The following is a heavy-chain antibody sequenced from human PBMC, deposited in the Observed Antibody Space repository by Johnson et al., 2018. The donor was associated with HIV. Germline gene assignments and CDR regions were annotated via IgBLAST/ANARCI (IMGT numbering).Heavy chain of an antibody. Sequence: VQLVESGGGLVQPGRSLRLSCAASGFTFDDYAMHWVRQAPGKGLEWVSGISWNRGSIGYADSVKARFTISRDNAKHSLYLQMNRLRAEDTALYYCAKDIGWELGAFDIWGQGTMVTVSS. CDR3: AKDIGWELGAFDI. J-gene: IGHJ3*02. CDR1: GFTFDDYA. V-gene: IGHV3-9*01. CDR2: ISWNRGSI. D-gene: IGHD1-26*01.